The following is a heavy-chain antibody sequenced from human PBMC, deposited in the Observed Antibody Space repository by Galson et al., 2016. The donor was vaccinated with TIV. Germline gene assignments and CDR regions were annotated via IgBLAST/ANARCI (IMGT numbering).Heavy chain of an antibody. CDR2: SNPNTGAT. D-gene: IGHD1-14*01. CDR1: GYGFTGYY. J-gene: IGHJ4*02. Sequence: SVKVSCKASGYGFTGYYMHWVRQAPGQGLEWMGWSNPNTGATKYEQKFQDRVTMTTDTSINTAFLEWTRLRFDDTAVYYCARTGAYHFAHWGQGTLVTVS. V-gene: IGHV1-2*02. CDR3: ARTGAYHFAH.